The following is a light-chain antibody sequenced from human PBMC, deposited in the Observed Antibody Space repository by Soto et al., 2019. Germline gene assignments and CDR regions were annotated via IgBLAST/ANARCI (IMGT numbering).Light chain of an antibody. V-gene: IGKV3-15*01. CDR2: GAS. J-gene: IGKJ1*01. CDR3: QQYNNWPPWT. CDR1: QSVSSN. Sequence: EIVMTQSPATLSVSPGERATLSCRASQSVSSNLAWYQQKPGQAPRLLIYGASTRATGIPARFSGSGSGTEFPITISSLQSEDFAVYYCQQYNNWPPWTFGKGTKVEIK.